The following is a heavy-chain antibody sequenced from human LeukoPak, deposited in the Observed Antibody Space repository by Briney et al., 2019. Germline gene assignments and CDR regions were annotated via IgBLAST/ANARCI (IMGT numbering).Heavy chain of an antibody. CDR3: ARPLSNGYFHDSGGYYPYAMDV. D-gene: IGHD3-22*01. CDR2: ISYDGSNK. J-gene: IGHJ6*02. CDR1: GFTFSTST. V-gene: IGHV3-30*09. Sequence: GRSLRLSCAASGFTFSTSTMHWARQAPGKGLEWVAVISYDGSNKFYADSVKGRFAISRDNSKNTLYLQVNSLRGYDSAVYYCARPLSNGYFHDSGGYYPYAMDVWGQGTTVTVSS.